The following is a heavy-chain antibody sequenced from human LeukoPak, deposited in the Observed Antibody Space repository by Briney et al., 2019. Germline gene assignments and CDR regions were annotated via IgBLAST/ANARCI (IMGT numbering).Heavy chain of an antibody. Sequence: ASVKVSCKASGYTFTIYGISWVRQAPGQGLELMGWISAYNGNTNYAQKLQCRVTMTTDISTSTAYMELMSMRSDDTAVYYCARVPRATAGAGGAYYWGQGTLVTVSS. CDR2: ISAYNGNT. V-gene: IGHV1-18*01. D-gene: IGHD5-12*01. CDR3: ARVPRATAGAGGAYY. CDR1: GYTFTIYG. J-gene: IGHJ4*02.